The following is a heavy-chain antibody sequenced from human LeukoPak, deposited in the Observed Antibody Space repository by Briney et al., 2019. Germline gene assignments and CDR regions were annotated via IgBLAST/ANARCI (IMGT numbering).Heavy chain of an antibody. D-gene: IGHD3-22*01. CDR1: GFTFSSYG. CDR2: IWYDGSNK. V-gene: IGHV3-33*01. CDR3: ARDYTRVSSGIYLITPSHYYYGMDV. J-gene: IGHJ6*02. Sequence: GGSLRLSCAASGFTFSSYGMHWVRQAPGKGLEWVAVIWYDGSNKYYADSVKGRFTISRDNSKNTLYLQMNSLRAEDTAVYYCARDYTRVSSGIYLITPSHYYYGMDVWGQGTTVTVSS.